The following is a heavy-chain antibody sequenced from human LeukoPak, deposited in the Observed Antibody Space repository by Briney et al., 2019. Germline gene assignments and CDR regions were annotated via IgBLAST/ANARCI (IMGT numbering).Heavy chain of an antibody. D-gene: IGHD2-15*01. V-gene: IGHV3-23*01. J-gene: IGHJ4*02. CDR2: ITGSGAST. CDR1: GFNFTTYA. CDR3: ARAPTRVAATPDDY. Sequence: GGSLRLSCVASGFNFTTYAMGWVRQAPGKGLEWVSSITGSGASTYYADAVKGRLTISRDNAKNSLYLQMNSLRAEDTAVYYCARAPTRVAATPDDYWGQGTLVTVS.